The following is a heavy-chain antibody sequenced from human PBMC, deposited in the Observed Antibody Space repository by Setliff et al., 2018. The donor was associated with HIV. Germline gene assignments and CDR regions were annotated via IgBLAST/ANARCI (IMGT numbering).Heavy chain of an antibody. D-gene: IGHD1-26*01. CDR2: IRSKAYGGTT. Sequence: GGSLRLSCTASGFTFGDYVMSWVRQAPGKGLEWVGFIRSKAYGGTTEYAASVKGRFTVSRDDSKSIAYLQMNSLKTEDTAMYYCTRCFGSYLPIMDYWGQGTLVTVS. CDR1: GFTFGDYV. CDR3: TRCFGSYLPIMDY. J-gene: IGHJ4*02. V-gene: IGHV3-49*04.